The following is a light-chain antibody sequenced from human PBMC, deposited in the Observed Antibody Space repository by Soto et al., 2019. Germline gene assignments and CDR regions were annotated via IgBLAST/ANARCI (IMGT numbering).Light chain of an antibody. V-gene: IGKV3-15*01. J-gene: IGKJ4*01. Sequence: EVVMTQSPASLSVSPGERATLSCRASESVSTNLAWYQQKPGQPPRLLIYAASTRATGIPARFSGSGSGTEXTLTISSLQSEDFAVYYCQQYDIATGFGGGTKVEIK. CDR1: ESVSTN. CDR2: AAS. CDR3: QQYDIATG.